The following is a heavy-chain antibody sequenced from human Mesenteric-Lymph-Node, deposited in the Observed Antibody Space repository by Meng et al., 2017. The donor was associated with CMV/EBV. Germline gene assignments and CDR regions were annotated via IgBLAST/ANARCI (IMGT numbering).Heavy chain of an antibody. CDR3: ARDVTTTYWYFEL. CDR2: IYYSGST. Sequence: TVSGGSISRCRYYWSWIRQHPGRGLEWIGYIYYSGSTSYNPSLRSRVTISIDTSKNQFSLKLRSVTAADTAVYYCARDVTTTYWYFELWGRGTLVTVSS. J-gene: IGHJ2*01. V-gene: IGHV4-31*03. CDR1: GGSISRCRYY. D-gene: IGHD1/OR15-1a*01.